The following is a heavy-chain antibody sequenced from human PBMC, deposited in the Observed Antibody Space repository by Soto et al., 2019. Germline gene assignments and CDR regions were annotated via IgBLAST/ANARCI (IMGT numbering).Heavy chain of an antibody. CDR3: AREKVVVVPAATYNWFAP. D-gene: IGHD2-2*01. CDR1: GGSISSGGYY. Sequence: QVQLQESGPGLVKPSQTLSLTCTVSGGSISSGGYYWSWIRQHPGKGLEWIGYIYYSGSTYYNPSLKSRVTISVDTAKNQFSLKVSSVTAADTAVYYCAREKVVVVPAATYNWFAPWGQGTLVTVSS. V-gene: IGHV4-31*03. J-gene: IGHJ5*02. CDR2: IYYSGST.